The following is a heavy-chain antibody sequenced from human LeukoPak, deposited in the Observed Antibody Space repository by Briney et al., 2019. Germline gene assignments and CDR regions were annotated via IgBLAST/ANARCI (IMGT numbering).Heavy chain of an antibody. CDR2: IDTSTTYM. Sequence: SGGSQRLSCAASGFTFSSYSMNWVRQAPGKGLEWVSSIDTSTTYMTYADSAKGRFTISRDNARNSLYLQMNSLRAEDTAVYYCAREAGTGERWYFDLWGRGTLVTVSS. CDR3: AREAGTGERWYFDL. CDR1: GFTFSSYS. J-gene: IGHJ2*01. D-gene: IGHD7-27*01. V-gene: IGHV3-21*01.